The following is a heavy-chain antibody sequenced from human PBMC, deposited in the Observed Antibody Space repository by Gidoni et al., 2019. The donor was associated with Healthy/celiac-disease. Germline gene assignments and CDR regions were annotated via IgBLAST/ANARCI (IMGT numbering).Heavy chain of an antibody. CDR3: ARVRTFFHFDY. CDR1: GGPISSSSYY. V-gene: IGHV4-39*07. Sequence: QLQLQESGPGLVKPSATLSLTCTVSGGPISSSSYYWGWIRQPPGKGLEWIGSIYYSGSTYYNPSLKSRVTISVDTSKNQFSLKLSSVTAADTAVYYCARVRTFFHFDYWGQGTLVTVSS. J-gene: IGHJ4*02. CDR2: IYYSGST.